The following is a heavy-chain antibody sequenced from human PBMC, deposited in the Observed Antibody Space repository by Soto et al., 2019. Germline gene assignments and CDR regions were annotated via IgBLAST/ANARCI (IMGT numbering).Heavy chain of an antibody. Sequence: GGSLRLSCAASGFTFSSYGMHWVRQAPGKGLEWVAVIWYDGSNKYYADSVKGRFTISRDNSKNTLYLQMNSLRAEDTAVYYCARERYSYGSRDYYGMDVWGQGTTVTVSS. J-gene: IGHJ6*02. CDR1: GFTFSSYG. D-gene: IGHD5-18*01. V-gene: IGHV3-33*01. CDR3: ARERYSYGSRDYYGMDV. CDR2: IWYDGSNK.